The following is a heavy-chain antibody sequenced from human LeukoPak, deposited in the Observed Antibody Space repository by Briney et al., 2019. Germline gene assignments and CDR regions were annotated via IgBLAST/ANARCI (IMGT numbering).Heavy chain of an antibody. V-gene: IGHV3-23*01. CDR1: GFIFSSYA. Sequence: GGSLRLSCAASGFIFSSYAMSWVRQAPGKGLEWVSAISGSGDSTYYADSVKGRFTFSRDNSKNTLYLQLNSLRAEDTAVYYCAKDQGYYGSGSYKEYFQHWGQGTLVTVSS. CDR3: AKDQGYYGSGSYKEYFQH. J-gene: IGHJ1*01. D-gene: IGHD3-10*01. CDR2: ISGSGDST.